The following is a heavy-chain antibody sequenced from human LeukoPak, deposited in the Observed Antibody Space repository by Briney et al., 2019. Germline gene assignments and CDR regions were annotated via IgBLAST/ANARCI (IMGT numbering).Heavy chain of an antibody. V-gene: IGHV4-59*01. Sequence: GSLRVFCAASGFTFSSYAMSWIRQPPGKGLEYIGYIYYSGSTNYNPSLKNRVTISVHTSKNQFSLKVNSVTAADTAVYYCASGDRSADFGYYFDYWGQGTLVTVSS. D-gene: IGHD3-10*01. CDR1: GFTFSSYA. J-gene: IGHJ4*02. CDR3: ASGDRSADFGYYFDY. CDR2: IYYSGST.